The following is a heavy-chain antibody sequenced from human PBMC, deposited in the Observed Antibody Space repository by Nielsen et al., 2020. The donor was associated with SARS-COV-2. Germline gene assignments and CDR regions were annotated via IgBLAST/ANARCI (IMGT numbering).Heavy chain of an antibody. CDR3: ARDDTVTMYYYSYY. V-gene: IGHV1-46*01. CDR2: INTSDGST. Sequence: ASVKVSCKASGGTFSSYAISWVRQAPGQGLEWMGIINTSDGSTTYAQKFQGRVTMTRDTSTRTVYMELRSLRSEDTAVYYCARDDTVTMYYYSYY. J-gene: IGHJ6*01. CDR1: GGTFSSYA. D-gene: IGHD4-17*01.